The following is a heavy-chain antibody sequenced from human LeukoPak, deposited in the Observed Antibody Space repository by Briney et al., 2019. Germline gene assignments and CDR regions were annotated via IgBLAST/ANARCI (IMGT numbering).Heavy chain of an antibody. Sequence: SETLSLTCAVSGGSISSGGYYWSWIRQPPGKGLEWIGYIYYSGSTNYNPSLKSRVTISVDTSKNQFSLKLSSVTAADTAVYYCARQGYYDYVWGSYRSPVYYGMDVWGQGTTVTVSS. J-gene: IGHJ6*02. V-gene: IGHV4-61*08. CDR1: GGSISSGGYY. CDR3: ARQGYYDYVWGSYRSPVYYGMDV. CDR2: IYYSGST. D-gene: IGHD3-16*02.